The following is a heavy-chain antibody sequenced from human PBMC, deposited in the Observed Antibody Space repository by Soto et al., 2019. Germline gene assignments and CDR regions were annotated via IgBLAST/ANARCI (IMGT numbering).Heavy chain of an antibody. CDR3: ARLSSSRWLGRDPPYFDY. J-gene: IGHJ4*02. CDR1: GGSISSSSYY. V-gene: IGHV4-39*01. CDR2: IYYSGST. D-gene: IGHD2-2*01. Sequence: PSETLSLTCTVSGGSISSSSYYWGWIRQPPGKGLEWIGSIYYSGSTYYNPSLKSRVTISVDTSKNQFSLKLSSVTAADTAVYYCARLSSSRWLGRDPPYFDYWGQGTLVTVSS.